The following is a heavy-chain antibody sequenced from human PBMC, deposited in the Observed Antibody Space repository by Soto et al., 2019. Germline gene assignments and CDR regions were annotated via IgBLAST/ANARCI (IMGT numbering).Heavy chain of an antibody. V-gene: IGHV1-2*04. CDR1: GYTFTGYY. CDR3: ARQEAAAGKPLDY. Sequence: QVQLVQSGAEVKKPGASVKVSCKASGYTFTGYYMHWVRQAPGQGLEWMGWINPNSGGTNYAKKFQGWVTMTRDTSISTAYMELSRLRSDDTAVYYCARQEAAAGKPLDYWGQGTLVTVSS. J-gene: IGHJ4*02. CDR2: INPNSGGT. D-gene: IGHD6-13*01.